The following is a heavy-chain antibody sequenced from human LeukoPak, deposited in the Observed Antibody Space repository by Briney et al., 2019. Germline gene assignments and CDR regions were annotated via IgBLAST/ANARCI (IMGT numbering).Heavy chain of an antibody. J-gene: IGHJ4*02. D-gene: IGHD2-8*01. V-gene: IGHV3-48*01. CDR2: ISSSSSTI. CDR3: ARGMRDY. Sequence: GLEWVSYISSSSSTIYYADSVKGRFTISRDNAKNSLYLQMNSLRAEDTAVYYCARGMRDYWGQGTLVTVSS.